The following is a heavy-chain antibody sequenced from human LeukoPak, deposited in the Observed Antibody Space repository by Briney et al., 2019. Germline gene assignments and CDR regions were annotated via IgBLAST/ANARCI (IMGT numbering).Heavy chain of an antibody. CDR2: IWYDGGNK. CDR1: GFTFSIYG. CDR3: ARDGTYSSLGLN. V-gene: IGHV3-33*01. J-gene: IGHJ4*02. Sequence: GGSLRLSCAASGFTFSIYGMHWVRQAPGKGLEWVAVIWYDGGNKYYADSVKGRFTISRDNSKNTLYLQMNSLRAEDTAVYYCARDGTYSSLGLNWGQGTLVTVSS. D-gene: IGHD6-6*01.